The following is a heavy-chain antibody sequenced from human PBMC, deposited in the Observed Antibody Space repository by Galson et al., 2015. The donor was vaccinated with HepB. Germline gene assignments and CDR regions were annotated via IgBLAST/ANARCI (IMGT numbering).Heavy chain of an antibody. D-gene: IGHD7-27*01. J-gene: IGHJ4*02. CDR3: ARGDWGWGGFDD. V-gene: IGHV1-18*01. CDR1: GYTSTNYG. Sequence: SVKVSCKASGYTSTNYGISWVRQAPGQGLQWMGWISAYNGNTHYAQKLQGRVTMTTDTSTSTAYMELRSLRSDDTAVYYCARGDWGWGGFDDWGQGTLVTVSS. CDR2: ISAYNGNT.